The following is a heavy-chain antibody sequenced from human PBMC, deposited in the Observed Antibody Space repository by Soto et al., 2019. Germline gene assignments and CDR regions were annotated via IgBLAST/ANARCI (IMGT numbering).Heavy chain of an antibody. Sequence: QVQLVQSGAEVKKPGASAKVSCKASGYTFSSYAISWVRQAPGQGLEWMGWISTSNGHTNYAQKFQGRVTMTTDTSTSIAYMELRSLRSDDTAVYYCARCTASCYNGFDYWGQGTLVTVSS. J-gene: IGHJ4*02. D-gene: IGHD2-2*02. CDR3: ARCTASCYNGFDY. V-gene: IGHV1-18*04. CDR1: GYTFSSYA. CDR2: ISTSNGHT.